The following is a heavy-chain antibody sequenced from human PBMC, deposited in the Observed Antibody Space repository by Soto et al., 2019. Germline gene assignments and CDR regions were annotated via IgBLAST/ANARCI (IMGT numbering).Heavy chain of an antibody. CDR3: ARAAGGGYCSGGSCYSRAFDN. D-gene: IGHD2-15*01. CDR2: TYHSGSK. V-gene: IGHV4-38-2*01. CDR1: GFSISSGGF. J-gene: IGHJ3*02. Sequence: PSESLSLTCAVSGFSISSGGFWGWSRQPPGEGVEWVGSTYHSGSKYYTASLKSRVTISVDKSKNTPYLQMSPVTAADTAVYYCARAAGGGYCSGGSCYSRAFDNWGQGTMVTVSS.